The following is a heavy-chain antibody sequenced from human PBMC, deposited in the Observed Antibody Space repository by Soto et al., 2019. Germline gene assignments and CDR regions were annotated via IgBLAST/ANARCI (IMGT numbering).Heavy chain of an antibody. D-gene: IGHD1-20*01. V-gene: IGHV2-5*01. Sequence: SGPTLVNPTQTLTLTCTFSGFSLSSSGVGVGWIRQPPGKALEWLALLYWNDDKLYSPSLKSRLTITKDTSKNQVVLTLTNMDPVDTATYYCAHRLRVTGTKNASYFDYWGQGTLVTVSS. CDR1: GFSLSSSGVG. CDR2: LYWNDDK. CDR3: AHRLRVTGTKNASYFDY. J-gene: IGHJ4*02.